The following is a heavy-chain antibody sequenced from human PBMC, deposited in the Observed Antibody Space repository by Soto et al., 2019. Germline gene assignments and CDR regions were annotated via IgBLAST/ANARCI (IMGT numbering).Heavy chain of an antibody. Sequence: LRLSCAASGFTFSSYAMSWVRQAPGKGLEWVSAISGSGGSTYYADSVKGRFTISRDNSKNTLYLQMNSLRAEDTAVYYCANIAAAGTFGFDYWGQGTLVTVSS. D-gene: IGHD6-13*01. V-gene: IGHV3-23*01. CDR3: ANIAAAGTFGFDY. CDR1: GFTFSSYA. CDR2: ISGSGGST. J-gene: IGHJ4*02.